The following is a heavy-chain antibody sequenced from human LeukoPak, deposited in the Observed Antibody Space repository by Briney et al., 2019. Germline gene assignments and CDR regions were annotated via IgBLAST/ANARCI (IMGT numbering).Heavy chain of an antibody. D-gene: IGHD5-18*01. CDR1: GGSISSSNW. V-gene: IGHV4-4*02. CDR2: IYHSGIT. J-gene: IGHJ5*02. Sequence: NPSETLSLTCAVSGGSISSSNWWSWVRQPPGKGLEWIGEIYHSGITNYNPSLKSRVTISVDKSKNQFSLKLSSVTAADTAVYYCARGPGGYSFWFDPWGQGTLVTVSS. CDR3: ARGPGGYSFWFDP.